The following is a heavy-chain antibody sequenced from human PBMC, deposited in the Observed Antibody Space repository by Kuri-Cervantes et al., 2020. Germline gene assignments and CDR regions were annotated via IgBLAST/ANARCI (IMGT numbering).Heavy chain of an antibody. CDR2: IKSKTDGGTT. Sequence: GESLKISCAASGFTFSSYWMSWVRQAPGKGLEWVGRIKSKTDGGTTDYAAPVKGRFTISRDDSKNTLYLQMNSLKTEDTAVYYCTRERERELGYWGQGTLVTVSS. J-gene: IGHJ4*02. V-gene: IGHV3-15*01. D-gene: IGHD6-13*01. CDR3: TRERERELGY. CDR1: GFTFSSYW.